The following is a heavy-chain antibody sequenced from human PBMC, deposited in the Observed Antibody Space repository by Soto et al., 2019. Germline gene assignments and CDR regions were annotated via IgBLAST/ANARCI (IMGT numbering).Heavy chain of an antibody. Sequence: ASVKVSCKASGYTFASYGISWVRQAPGQGLEWMGWISAYNGNTNYAQRLQGRVTMTTDTSTSTAYMELRSLRSDDTAVYYCARVKDSGYHNWFDPWGQGTLVTVSS. J-gene: IGHJ5*02. CDR2: ISAYNGNT. CDR3: ARVKDSGYHNWFDP. D-gene: IGHD3-22*01. V-gene: IGHV1-18*01. CDR1: GYTFASYG.